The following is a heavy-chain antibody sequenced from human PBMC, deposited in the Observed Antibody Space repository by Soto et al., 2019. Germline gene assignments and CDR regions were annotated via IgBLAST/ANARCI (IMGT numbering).Heavy chain of an antibody. D-gene: IGHD2-2*01. CDR3: ARAGSTSCYRAFCYYYGMDV. CDR1: GGSISSGGYY. Sequence: QVQLQESGPGLVKPSQTLSLTCTVSGGSISSGGYYWSWIRQHPGKGLEWIGYIYYSGSTYYNPSLKSRVTISVDTSKNHCSLKLSSVTAADTAVYYCARAGSTSCYRAFCYYYGMDVWGRGTTVTVAS. V-gene: IGHV4-31*03. J-gene: IGHJ6*02. CDR2: IYYSGST.